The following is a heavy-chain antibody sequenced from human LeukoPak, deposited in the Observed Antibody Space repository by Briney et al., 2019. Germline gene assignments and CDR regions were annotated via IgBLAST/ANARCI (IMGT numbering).Heavy chain of an antibody. CDR1: GFTFSSYW. Sequence: GGSLRLSCAASGFTFSSYWMSWVRQAPGKGLEWVSDISGGGGSTYYADSVKGRFTISRDTSKNTVYLQMNSLRAEDTAVYYCSRGQQQLVWVGNDYWGQGTLVTVTS. V-gene: IGHV3-23*01. J-gene: IGHJ4*02. CDR2: ISGGGGST. CDR3: SRGQQQLVWVGNDY. D-gene: IGHD6-13*01.